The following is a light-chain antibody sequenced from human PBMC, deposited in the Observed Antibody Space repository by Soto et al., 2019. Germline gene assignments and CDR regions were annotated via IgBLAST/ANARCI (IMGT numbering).Light chain of an antibody. J-gene: IGKJ2*01. CDR1: QGVSTN. CDR3: HQYHDWPPYT. CDR2: GAT. V-gene: IGKV3-15*01. Sequence: EIVMTQSPATLSVSPGERATLSCRASQGVSTNLAWHQQKPGQPPRLLIYGATTRATGVPARFSGSGSGTECTLTISSLQSEDFAVYYCHQYHDWPPYTFGQGTKLEIK.